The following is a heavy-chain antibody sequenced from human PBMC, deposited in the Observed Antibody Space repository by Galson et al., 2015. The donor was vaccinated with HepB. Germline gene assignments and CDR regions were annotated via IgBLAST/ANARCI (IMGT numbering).Heavy chain of an antibody. D-gene: IGHD1-14*01. CDR3: CVSINAAGAFDV. V-gene: IGHV3-15*07. J-gene: IGHJ3*01. CDR1: GFTFTSTW. Sequence: SLRLSCAASGFTFTSTWTNAYVSWVRQAPGKGLELVGRIRSLVDGATLEFGAPVQDRFIISRDDAQKTVDLQMNSLKIEDTGVYYCCVSINAAGAFDVWGQGTTVIVSS. CDR2: IRSLVDGATL.